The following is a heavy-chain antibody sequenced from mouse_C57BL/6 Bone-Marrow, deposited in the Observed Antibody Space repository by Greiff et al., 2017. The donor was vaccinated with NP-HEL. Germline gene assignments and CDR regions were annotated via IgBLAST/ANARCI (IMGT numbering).Heavy chain of an antibody. J-gene: IGHJ2*01. CDR3: ARGGSISYYFDY. V-gene: IGHV1-63*01. CDR2: IYPGGGYT. Sequence: LQESGAELVRPGTSVKMSCKASGYTFTNYWIGWAKQRPGHGLEWIGDIYPGGGYTNYNEKFKGKATLTADKSSSTAYMQFSSLTSEDSAIYYCARGGSISYYFDYWGQGTTLTVSS. D-gene: IGHD2-3*01. CDR1: GYTFTNYW.